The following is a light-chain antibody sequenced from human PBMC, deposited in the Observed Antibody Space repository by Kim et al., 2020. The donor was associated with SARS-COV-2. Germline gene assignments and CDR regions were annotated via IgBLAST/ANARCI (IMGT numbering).Light chain of an antibody. CDR2: EDN. Sequence: GKTVTNSCTRSSGSIASNYVQGYQQRPGSSPTTVIYEDNQRPSGVPDRFSGSIDSSSNSASLTIAGLKTEDEADYYCQSYDSSNVVFGGGTKLTV. V-gene: IGLV6-57*01. CDR1: SGSIASNY. J-gene: IGLJ2*01. CDR3: QSYDSSNVV.